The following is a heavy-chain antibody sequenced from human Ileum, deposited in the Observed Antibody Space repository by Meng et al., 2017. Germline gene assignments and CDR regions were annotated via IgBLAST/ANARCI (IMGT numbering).Heavy chain of an antibody. CDR1: GFTFSSYS. V-gene: IGHV3-21*01. J-gene: IGHJ4*02. Sequence: EVQLVESWGGLVKPGGSLRLSCAASGFTFSSYSMNWVRQAPGKGLEWVSSISSTSGYIYYADSVKGRFTISRDNAKNSLYLQMNSLRAEDTAVYYCASDYWGQGTLVTVSS. CDR2: ISSTSGYI. CDR3: ASDY.